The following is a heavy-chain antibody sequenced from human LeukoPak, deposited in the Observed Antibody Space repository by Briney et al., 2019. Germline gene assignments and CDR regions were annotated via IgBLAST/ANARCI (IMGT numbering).Heavy chain of an antibody. CDR2: INHSGST. J-gene: IGHJ4*02. D-gene: IGHD1-26*01. CDR1: GGSFSGYY. Sequence: SETLSLTCAVYGGSFSGYYWSWIRQPPGKGLEWIGEINHSGSTNYNPSLKSRVTISVDTSKNQFSLKLSSVTAADTAVYYCARPYSGSYSGGFDYWGQGTLVTVSS. V-gene: IGHV4-34*01. CDR3: ARPYSGSYSGGFDY.